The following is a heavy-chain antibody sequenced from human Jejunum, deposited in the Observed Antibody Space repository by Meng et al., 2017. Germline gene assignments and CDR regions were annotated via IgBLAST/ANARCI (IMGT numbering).Heavy chain of an antibody. D-gene: IGHD3-10*01. CDR1: GASISSHY. Sequence: SETLSLICTVSGASISSHYWDSIRQPAGKGLEWIGHIYPSGSTDYNPSLKSRVTMSIDTSKNQFSLKMTSVTSADTAIYYCARDLGPMIRGIITPWGQGTLVTVSS. CDR2: IYPSGST. J-gene: IGHJ5*02. CDR3: ARDLGPMIRGIITP. V-gene: IGHV4-4*07.